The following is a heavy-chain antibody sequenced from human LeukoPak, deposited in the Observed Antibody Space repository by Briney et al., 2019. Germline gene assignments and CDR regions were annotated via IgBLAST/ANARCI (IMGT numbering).Heavy chain of an antibody. CDR3: ARSPYYYGSGSYTGYYYYYYMDV. D-gene: IGHD3-10*01. CDR2: IYYSGST. CDR1: GGSISSRTYY. V-gene: IGHV4-39*07. J-gene: IGHJ6*03. Sequence: SETLSLTCTVSGGSISSRTYYWGWIRQPPGKGLEWIGTIYYSGSTYYNPSLKSRVTISVDTSKNQFSLKLSSVTAADTAVYYCARSPYYYGSGSYTGYYYYYYMDVWGKGTTVTVSS.